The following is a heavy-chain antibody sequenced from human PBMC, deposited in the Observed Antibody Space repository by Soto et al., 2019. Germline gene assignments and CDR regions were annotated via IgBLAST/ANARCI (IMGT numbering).Heavy chain of an antibody. CDR3: ARDQGGQSGNFIFDT. V-gene: IGHV3-33*01. CDR2: MWYHGRDL. CDR1: GFSFSDYV. Sequence: QVQLVESGGGVVQPGRSLRLSCAASGFSFSDYVMHWVRQAPSKGLDWVAVMWYHGRDLFYADSVKGRFTISRDNSKNTLYLQMNSLRAEDTAVYYCARDQGGQSGNFIFDTWGQGTLVTVSS. D-gene: IGHD3-16*01. J-gene: IGHJ4*02.